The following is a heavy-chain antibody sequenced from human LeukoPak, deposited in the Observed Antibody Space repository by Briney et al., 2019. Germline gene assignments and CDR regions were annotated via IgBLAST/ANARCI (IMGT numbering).Heavy chain of an antibody. CDR1: GFTFSSYE. J-gene: IGHJ4*02. D-gene: IGHD5-12*01. CDR3: AREQSGWLFDY. Sequence: PGRSLRLSCAASGFTFSSYEMNWVRQAPGKGLEWVAVISYDGNNKYYGDSVKGRFTISRDNSKNTLYLQMNSLRAEDTAVYYCAREQSGWLFDYWGRGTLVTVSS. CDR2: ISYDGNNK. V-gene: IGHV3-30*03.